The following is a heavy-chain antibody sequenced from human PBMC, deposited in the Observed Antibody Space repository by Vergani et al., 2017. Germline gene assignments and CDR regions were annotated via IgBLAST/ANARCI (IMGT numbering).Heavy chain of an antibody. CDR3: VKAHGGYGCC. J-gene: IGHJ4*02. CDR2: ISSDGTRT. Sequence: EVQLVESGGGLVQPGGSLRLSCSASGFTFSTYAMHWVRQSPGKGLEFVAAISSDGTRTYYADSVEGRDTISRDNPKNTLGLQMSSLRAEDTAVYYCVKAHGGYGCCWGQGALVTVSS. D-gene: IGHD3-22*01. CDR1: GFTFSTYA. V-gene: IGHV3-64D*06.